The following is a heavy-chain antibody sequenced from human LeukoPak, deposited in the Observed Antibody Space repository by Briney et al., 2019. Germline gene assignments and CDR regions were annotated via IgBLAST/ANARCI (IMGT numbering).Heavy chain of an antibody. Sequence: SETLSLTCTVSGGSISSSSYYWGWIRQPPGKGLEWIGYIYYSGSTNYNPSLKSRVTISVDTSKNQFSLKLSSVTAADTAVYYCARYSSSWSTPYYYYYMDVWGKGTTVTVSS. J-gene: IGHJ6*03. D-gene: IGHD6-13*01. CDR2: IYYSGST. CDR3: ARYSSSWSTPYYYYYMDV. CDR1: GGSISSSSYY. V-gene: IGHV4-61*05.